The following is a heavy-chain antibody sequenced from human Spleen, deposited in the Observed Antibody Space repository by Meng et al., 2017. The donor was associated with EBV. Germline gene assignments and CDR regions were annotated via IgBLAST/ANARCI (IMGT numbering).Heavy chain of an antibody. Sequence: QVQWVQSGAEVKKTGSSVNVSCKTSGGTFNSDAVSWVRQAPGQGLEWMGGLIPMSGAPHYARKFEGRVTITADDSRNTHYMNLSSLTFEDTAVYYCASESGRGFTPDYWGQGTLVTVSS. CDR1: GGTFNSDA. CDR3: ASESGRGFTPDY. V-gene: IGHV1-69*01. J-gene: IGHJ4*02. CDR2: LIPMSGAP. D-gene: IGHD3-10*01.